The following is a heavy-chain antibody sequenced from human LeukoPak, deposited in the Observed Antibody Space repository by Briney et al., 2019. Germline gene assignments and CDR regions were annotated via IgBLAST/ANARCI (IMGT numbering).Heavy chain of an antibody. CDR3: ASQWGSGHY. Sequence: GGSLRLSCAASGFTFSSYAMHWVRQAPGKGLEWVAVISYDGSNKYYADSVKGRFTISRDNSKNTLYLQMNSLRAEDTAVYYCASQWGSGHYWGQGTLVTVSS. D-gene: IGHD1-26*01. CDR2: ISYDGSNK. CDR1: GFTFSSYA. V-gene: IGHV3-30-3*01. J-gene: IGHJ4*02.